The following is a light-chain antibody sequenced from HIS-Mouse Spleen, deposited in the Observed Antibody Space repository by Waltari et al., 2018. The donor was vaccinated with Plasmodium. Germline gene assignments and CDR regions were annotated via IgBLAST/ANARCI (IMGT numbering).Light chain of an antibody. CDR2: AAS. CDR3: QQSYSTPPT. J-gene: IGKJ4*01. V-gene: IGKV1-39*01. CDR1: QSISSY. Sequence: DIQMTQSPSSLSASVGDRVTITCRASQSISSYLNWYQQKPGKAPKLLIYAASSLQSGVPSRVSVSGSGTDFTLTISSLQPEDFATYYCQQSYSTPPTFGGGTKVEIK.